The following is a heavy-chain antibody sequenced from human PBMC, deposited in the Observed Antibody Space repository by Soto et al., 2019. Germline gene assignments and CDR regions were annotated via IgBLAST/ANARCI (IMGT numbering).Heavy chain of an antibody. CDR1: GFTFGTYW. CDR3: ARDWGGLGY. V-gene: IGHV3-7*03. CDR2: IIKDGSEK. D-gene: IGHD3-10*01. Sequence: PGGSLRLSCAASGFTFGTYWMTWVRQAPGEGLEWVANIIKDGSEKSYVDSVKGRFTTSRDNAKNSLYLEMNSLRVEDTAVYYCARDWGGLGYWGQGTLVTVSS. J-gene: IGHJ4*02.